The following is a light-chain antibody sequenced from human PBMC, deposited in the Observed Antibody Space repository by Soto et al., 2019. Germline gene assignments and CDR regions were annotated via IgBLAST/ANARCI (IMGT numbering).Light chain of an antibody. J-gene: IGLJ2*01. CDR1: SSNIGAGYD. V-gene: IGLV1-40*01. CDR2: GNS. CDR3: QSYDSSLSGVV. Sequence: QSVLTQPPSVSGAPGQRGTISCTGSSSNIGAGYDVHWYQQLPGTAPKLLIYGNSNRPSGVPDRFSGSKSGTSASLAITGLQAEDQADYYCQSYDSSLSGVVFGGRTKLTVL.